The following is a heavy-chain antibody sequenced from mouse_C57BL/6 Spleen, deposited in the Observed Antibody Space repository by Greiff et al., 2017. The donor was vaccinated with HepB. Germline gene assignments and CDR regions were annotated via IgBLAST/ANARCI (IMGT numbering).Heavy chain of an antibody. Sequence: VQLQQPGAELVKPGASVKLSCKASGYTFTSYWMQWVKQRPGQGLEWIGEIDPSDSYTNYNQKFKGKATLTVDTSSSTAYMQLSSLTSEDSAVYYCARSYYYGSSACAMDCWGQGTTVTVSS. V-gene: IGHV1-50*01. J-gene: IGHJ4*01. CDR3: ARSYYYGSSACAMDC. CDR1: GYTFTSYW. CDR2: IDPSDSYT. D-gene: IGHD1-1*01.